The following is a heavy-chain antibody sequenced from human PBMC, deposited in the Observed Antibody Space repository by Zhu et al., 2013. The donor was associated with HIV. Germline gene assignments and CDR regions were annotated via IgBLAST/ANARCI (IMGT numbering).Heavy chain of an antibody. J-gene: IGHJ4*02. D-gene: IGHD2-21*01. CDR1: EYTFHDDY. CDR2: INPNSGGT. CDR3: ARADRVVVDY. Sequence: QVQLVQSGAEVKKPGASVKVSCKASEYTFHDDYIHWVRQAPGQGLEWMGWINPNSGGTNYAQKFQGRVTMTRDTSISTAYMELSRLKSDDTAVYYCARADRVVVDYWGQGTLVTVSS. V-gene: IGHV1-2*02.